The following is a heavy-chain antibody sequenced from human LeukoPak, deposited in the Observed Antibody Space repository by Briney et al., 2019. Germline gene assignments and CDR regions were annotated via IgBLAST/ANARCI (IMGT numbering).Heavy chain of an antibody. CDR3: ARGGRVDYFDY. J-gene: IGHJ4*02. CDR2: IYSGGST. Sequence: GGSLRLSCAASGFTVSSNYMSWVRQAPGKELEWVSVIYSGGSTYYADSVKGRFTISRDNSKNTLYLQMNTLRAEDTAVYYCARGGRVDYFDYWGQGTLVTVSS. CDR1: GFTVSSNY. V-gene: IGHV3-66*01.